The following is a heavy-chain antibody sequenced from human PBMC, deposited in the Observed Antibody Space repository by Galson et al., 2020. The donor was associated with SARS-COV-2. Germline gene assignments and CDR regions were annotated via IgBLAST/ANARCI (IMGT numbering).Heavy chain of an antibody. Sequence: SLKISCAASGFTFDDYAMHWVRQAPGKGLEWVSGISWNSGSIGYADSVKGRFTLSRDNAKNSLYLQMNSLRAEDTALYYCAKDTLPTTLYSSRTVLDYWGQGTLVTVSS. CDR2: ISWNSGSI. J-gene: IGHJ4*02. CDR3: AKDTLPTTLYSSRTVLDY. D-gene: IGHD6-13*01. CDR1: GFTFDDYA. V-gene: IGHV3-9*01.